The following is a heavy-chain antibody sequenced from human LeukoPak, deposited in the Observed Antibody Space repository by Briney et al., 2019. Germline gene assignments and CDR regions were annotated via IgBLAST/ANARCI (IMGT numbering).Heavy chain of an antibody. CDR2: IYYSGST. CDR1: GGSISSYY. J-gene: IGHJ5*02. CDR3: ARVGSGWYSSWFDP. Sequence: PSETLSLTCTVSGGSISSYYWSWIRQPPGKGLEWIGYIYYSGSTNYNPSLKSRVTISVDTSKNQFSLKLSSVTAADTAVYHCARVGSGWYSSWFDPWGQGTLVTVSS. V-gene: IGHV4-59*01. D-gene: IGHD6-19*01.